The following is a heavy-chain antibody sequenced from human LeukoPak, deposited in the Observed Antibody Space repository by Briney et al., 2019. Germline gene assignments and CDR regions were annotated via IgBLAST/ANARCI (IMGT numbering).Heavy chain of an antibody. CDR2: ISISDSTI. V-gene: IGHV3-48*03. CDR1: GFTLSSFE. D-gene: IGHD2-15*01. J-gene: IGHJ3*02. Sequence: GGSLRLSCAASGFTLSSFEMNWVRQAPGKGLEWVSYISISDSTISYADSVRGRFTISRDNSKNSLYLQMDSLRTEDTAFYYCAKEIDTLGTNAFDIWGQGTMVTVSS. CDR3: AKEIDTLGTNAFDI.